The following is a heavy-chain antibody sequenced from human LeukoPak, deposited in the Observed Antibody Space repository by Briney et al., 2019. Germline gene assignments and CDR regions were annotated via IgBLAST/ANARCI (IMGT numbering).Heavy chain of an antibody. Sequence: PSQTLSLTCTVSGGSISSSNYYWSWIRQPAGKGLEYIGRIYTSGGTNYNPSLKSRVTISVDTSKNQFSLKLNSVTAADTAVYYCATESGSYLVFDYWGQGTLVTVSS. CDR3: ATESGSYLVFDY. V-gene: IGHV4-61*02. CDR2: IYTSGGT. D-gene: IGHD1-26*01. J-gene: IGHJ4*02. CDR1: GGSISSSNYY.